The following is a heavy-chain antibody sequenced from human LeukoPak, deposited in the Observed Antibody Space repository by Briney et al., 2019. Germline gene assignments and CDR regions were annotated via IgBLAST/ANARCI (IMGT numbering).Heavy chain of an antibody. J-gene: IGHJ5*02. D-gene: IGHD6-13*01. V-gene: IGHV1-8*03. CDR3: ARVPTGYSSSRRWFDP. Sequence: ASVKVSCKASGYTFTSYGISWVRQATGQGLEWMGWMNPNSGNTGYAQKFQGRVTITRNTSISTAYMELSSLRSEDTAVYYCARVPTGYSSSRRWFDPWGQGTLVTVSS. CDR2: MNPNSGNT. CDR1: GYTFTSYG.